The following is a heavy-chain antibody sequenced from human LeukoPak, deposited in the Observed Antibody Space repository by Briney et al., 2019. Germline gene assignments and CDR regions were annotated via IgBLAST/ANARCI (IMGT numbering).Heavy chain of an antibody. J-gene: IGHJ5*02. CDR1: GVFINSNTYS. V-gene: IGHV4-39*01. CDR3: ARRDYIGWTYNWFDP. Sequence: SETLSLTCTVSGVFINSNTYSWGWIRQPPGGGLEWIGTISYTGNTYYNSSLKSRLTISVDTSQIQFSLRLSSVTAADTAVYYCARRDYIGWTYNWFDPWGQGTLVIVSS. CDR2: ISYTGNT. D-gene: IGHD4-11*01.